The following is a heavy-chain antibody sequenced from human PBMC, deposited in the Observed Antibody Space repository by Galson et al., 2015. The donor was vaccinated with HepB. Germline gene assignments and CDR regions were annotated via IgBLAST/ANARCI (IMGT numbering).Heavy chain of an antibody. D-gene: IGHD6-13*01. CDR3: ARARYSTSPPDY. Sequence: SVKVSCKASGYTFTSYGITRVRQAPGQGLEWMGWISVNTDYAQKVQGRVTMTTDTSTSTAYMELTSLRSDDTAVYYCARARYSTSPPDYWGQGTLVTVSS. CDR1: GYTFTSYG. CDR2: ISVNT. V-gene: IGHV1-18*01. J-gene: IGHJ4*02.